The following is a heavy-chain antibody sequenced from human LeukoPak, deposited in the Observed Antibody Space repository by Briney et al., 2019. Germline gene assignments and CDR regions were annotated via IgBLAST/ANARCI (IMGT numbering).Heavy chain of an antibody. V-gene: IGHV4-34*01. CDR2: INHSGST. CDR1: GGSFSGYY. CDR3: ARGHDFWSGYGSRDYYYYGMDV. J-gene: IGHJ6*02. D-gene: IGHD3-3*01. Sequence: SETLSLTCAVYGGSFSGYYWSWIRQPPGKGLGWIGEINHSGSTNYNPSLKSRVTISVDTSKNQFSLKLSSVTAADTAVYYCARGHDFWSGYGSRDYYYYGMDVWGQGTTVTVSS.